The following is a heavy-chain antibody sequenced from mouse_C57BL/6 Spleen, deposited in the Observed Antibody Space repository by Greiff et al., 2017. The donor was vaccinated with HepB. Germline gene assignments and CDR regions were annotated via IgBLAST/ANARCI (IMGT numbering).Heavy chain of an antibody. J-gene: IGHJ3*01. CDR1: GYTFTDYY. Sequence: EVQLQQSGPELVKPGASVKISCKASGYTFTDYYMNWVKQSHGKSLEWIGDINPNNGGTSYNQKFKGKATLTVDKSSSTAYMELRSLTSEDSAVYYCARVPYYYSNYEAWFAYWGQGTLVTVSA. D-gene: IGHD2-5*01. V-gene: IGHV1-26*01. CDR3: ARVPYYYSNYEAWFAY. CDR2: INPNNGGT.